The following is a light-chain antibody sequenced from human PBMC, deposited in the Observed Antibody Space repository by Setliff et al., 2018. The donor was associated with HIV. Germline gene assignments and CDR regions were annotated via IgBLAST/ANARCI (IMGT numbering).Light chain of an antibody. CDR3: SSYTSTGTYV. J-gene: IGLJ1*01. CDR2: DVV. CDR1: SSDVGVHNY. Sequence: QSVLAQPASVSGSPGQSITISCTGSSSDVGVHNYVSWYQQHPGKAPKPMIYDVVDRPSGVSDRFSGSKSVNTASLTISGLLAEDEADYYCSSYTSTGTYVFGTGTKVTVL. V-gene: IGLV2-14*03.